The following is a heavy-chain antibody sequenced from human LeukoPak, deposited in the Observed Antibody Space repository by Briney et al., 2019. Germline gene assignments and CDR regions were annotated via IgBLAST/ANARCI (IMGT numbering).Heavy chain of an antibody. CDR3: ARLMVRGFYYYYGMDV. Sequence: GGSLRLSCAASGFTFSDYFMSWIRQAPGKGLEWVANIKQDGSEKYYVDSVKGRFTISRDNAKNSLYLQMNSLRAEDTAVYYCARLMVRGFYYYYGMDVWGKGTTVTVSS. V-gene: IGHV3-7*03. D-gene: IGHD3-10*01. J-gene: IGHJ6*04. CDR1: GFTFSDYF. CDR2: IKQDGSEK.